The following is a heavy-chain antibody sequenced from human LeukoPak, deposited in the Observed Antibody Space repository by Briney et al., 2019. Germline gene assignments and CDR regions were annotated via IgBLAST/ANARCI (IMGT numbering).Heavy chain of an antibody. CDR2: ISSSGSTI. J-gene: IGHJ4*02. CDR3: AREGSTYNYFDY. Sequence: GGSLRLSCAASGFTFSSSEMNWVRKPPGKGLEGVSYISSSGSTISSADSMKGRFTISKDNAKNSLSLQMNSLRAEDTAVYYCAREGSTYNYFDYWGQGTLVTVSS. CDR1: GFTFSSSE. D-gene: IGHD5/OR15-5a*01. V-gene: IGHV3-48*03.